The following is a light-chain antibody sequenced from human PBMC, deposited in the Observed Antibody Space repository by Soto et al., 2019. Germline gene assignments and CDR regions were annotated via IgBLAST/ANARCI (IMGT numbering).Light chain of an antibody. CDR1: VLAKKY. J-gene: IGLJ1*01. CDR3: YSAADNQGV. V-gene: IGLV3-27*01. Sequence: SYELTQPSSVSVSPGQTARITCSGDVLAKKYARWFQQKPGQAPVLVIYTDSERPSGIPERFSGTSSGTTVTLTISGAQVEDEADYYCYSAADNQGVFGTGTKVTVL. CDR2: TDS.